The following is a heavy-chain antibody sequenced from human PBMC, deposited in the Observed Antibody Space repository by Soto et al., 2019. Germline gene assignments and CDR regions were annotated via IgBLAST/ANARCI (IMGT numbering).Heavy chain of an antibody. V-gene: IGHV3-30-3*01. Sequence: LRLSCAASGFTFSSYAMHWVRQAPGKGLEWVAVISYDGSNKYYADSVKGRFTISRDNSKNTLYLQMNSLRAEDTAVYYCARDSGTSFDPWGQGTLVTVSS. CDR3: ARDSGTSFDP. CDR1: GFTFSSYA. D-gene: IGHD1-7*01. CDR2: ISYDGSNK. J-gene: IGHJ5*02.